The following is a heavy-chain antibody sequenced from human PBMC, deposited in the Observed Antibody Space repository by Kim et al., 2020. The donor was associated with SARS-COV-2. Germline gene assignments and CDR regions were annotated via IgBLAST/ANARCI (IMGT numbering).Heavy chain of an antibody. V-gene: IGHV4-61*01. J-gene: IGHJ2*01. D-gene: IGHD3-22*01. CDR1: GGSVSSGSYY. CDR3: AGGISMTPHFEM. Sequence: SETLSLTCTVSGGSVSSGSYYWSWIRQPPGKGLEWIGYIYYSGSTNDNPSLKSRVTISVDTYKNQFSLKLSSVTAEDTAVYYCAGGISMTPHFEMWGRGT. CDR2: IYYSGST.